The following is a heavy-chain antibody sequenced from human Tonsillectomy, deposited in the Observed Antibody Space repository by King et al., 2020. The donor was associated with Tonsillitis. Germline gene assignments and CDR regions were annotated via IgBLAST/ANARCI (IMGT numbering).Heavy chain of an antibody. CDR3: AREGAGMGGALDI. CDR2: IIPIFGTT. D-gene: IGHD1-26*01. CDR1: GGTFSSYA. J-gene: IGHJ3*02. Sequence: QLVQSGAEVKKPGSSVKVSCKASGGTFSSYAMRWVRQAPGQGLEWMGGIIPIFGTTNYAQTFQGRVTVTADESTTTVYMELSSLRSEDTAVYYCAREGAGMGGALDIWGQGTMVTVSS. V-gene: IGHV1-69*12.